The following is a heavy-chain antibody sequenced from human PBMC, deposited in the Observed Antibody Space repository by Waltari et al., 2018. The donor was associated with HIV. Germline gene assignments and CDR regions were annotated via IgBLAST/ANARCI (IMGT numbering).Heavy chain of an antibody. CDR2: ISWNSGSI. CDR3: AKDIRYYYDSSGVFDY. V-gene: IGHV3-9*01. CDR1: GFPFDDYA. Sequence: EVQLVESGGGLVQPGRSLRLSCAASGFPFDDYAMHWVRQAPGKGLEWVSGISWNSGSIGYADSVKGRFTISRDNAKNSLYLQMNSLRAEDTALYYCAKDIRYYYDSSGVFDYWGQGTLVTVSS. D-gene: IGHD3-22*01. J-gene: IGHJ4*02.